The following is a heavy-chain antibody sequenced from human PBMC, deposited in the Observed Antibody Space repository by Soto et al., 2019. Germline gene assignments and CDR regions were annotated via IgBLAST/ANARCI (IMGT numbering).Heavy chain of an antibody. D-gene: IGHD2-8*01. CDR2: IYWDDDK. V-gene: IGHV2-5*02. CDR1: GFSLSTNGVG. Sequence: QITLKESGPTLVKPTQTLTLTCTFSGFSLSTNGVGVGWIRQPPGKALEWLALIYWDDDKRYSPSLKSRLTLSKDNSKNQVGLTMTNMAPVDTATYYGVHSYTDGTVDDGYFDFWGRGTLVTVSS. J-gene: IGHJ2*01. CDR3: VHSYTDGTVDDGYFDF.